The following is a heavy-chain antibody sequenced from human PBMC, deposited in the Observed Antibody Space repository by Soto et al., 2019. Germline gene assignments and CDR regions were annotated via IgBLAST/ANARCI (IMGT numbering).Heavy chain of an antibody. CDR1: EDSVSSNSAA. Sequence: SQTLSLTCAISEDSVSSNSAAWNWIRQSPSRGLEWLGRTYYRSKWYNDYAVSVKSRITINPDTSKNQFSLQLNSVTPEDTAVYYCARGAYSSSWPDHYGMDVWGQGTTVTVSS. J-gene: IGHJ6*02. D-gene: IGHD6-13*01. CDR3: ARGAYSSSWPDHYGMDV. CDR2: TYYRSKWYN. V-gene: IGHV6-1*01.